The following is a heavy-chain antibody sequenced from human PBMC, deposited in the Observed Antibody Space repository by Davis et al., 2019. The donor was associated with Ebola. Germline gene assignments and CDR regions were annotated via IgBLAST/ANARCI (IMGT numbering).Heavy chain of an antibody. V-gene: IGHV3-30*02. J-gene: IGHJ4*02. CDR3: ARDSDDYSFDY. Sequence: WGSLRLSCAASGFTFHIFLFPLGRQAPGRGLEWVALVRSHGSDDHYADSVKGRFTISRDNSKNTLYLQMNSLRPEDTAVYYCARDSDDYSFDYWGQGTLVTVSS. CDR1: GFTFHIFL. D-gene: IGHD4-11*01. CDR2: VRSHGSDD.